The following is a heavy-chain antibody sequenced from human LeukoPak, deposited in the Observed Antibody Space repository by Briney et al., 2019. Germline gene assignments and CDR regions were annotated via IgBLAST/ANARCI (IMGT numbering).Heavy chain of an antibody. CDR2: MYYSGST. D-gene: IGHD3-22*01. J-gene: IGHJ5*02. CDR3: ARVPSRNTYYNNWLDP. V-gene: IGHV4-59*01. CDR1: GGPINNYY. Sequence: PSETLSLTCTVSGGPINNYYRTWIRQTPGKGLEWIGYMYYSGSTDYNPSLRSRVIISIDTSKNQFSLQLSSVTAADTAVYYCARVPSRNTYYNNWLDPWGQGTLVTVSS.